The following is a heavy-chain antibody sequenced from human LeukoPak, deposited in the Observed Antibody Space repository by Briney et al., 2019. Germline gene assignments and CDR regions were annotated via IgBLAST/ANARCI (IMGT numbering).Heavy chain of an antibody. CDR3: ARGGHYDILTGYYGNFDY. V-gene: IGHV3-11*04. CDR2: ISSSGSTI. D-gene: IGHD3-9*01. J-gene: IGHJ4*02. Sequence: GGSLRLSCAASGFTFDDYAMHWVRQAPGKGLEWVSYISSSGSTIYYADSVKGRFTISRDNAKNSLYLQMNSLRAEDTAVYYCARGGHYDILTGYYGNFDYWGQGTLVTVSS. CDR1: GFTFDDYA.